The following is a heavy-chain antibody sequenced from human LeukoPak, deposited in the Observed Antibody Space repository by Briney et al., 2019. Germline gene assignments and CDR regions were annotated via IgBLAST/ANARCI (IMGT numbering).Heavy chain of an antibody. CDR2: MNPNSGNT. Sequence: ASVKVSCKASGCTFTSCDINWVRQATGQGLEWMGWMNPNSGNTGYGQSLQGRITMTRDISIGTAYMELSNLTSEDTAIYYWTRGSSGRRDNWGQGTLVTVSA. D-gene: IGHD6-19*01. J-gene: IGHJ4*02. V-gene: IGHV1-8*01. CDR1: GCTFTSCD. CDR3: TRGSSGRRDN.